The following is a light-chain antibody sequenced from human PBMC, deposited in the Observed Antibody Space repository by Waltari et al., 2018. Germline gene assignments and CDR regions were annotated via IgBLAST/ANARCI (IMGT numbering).Light chain of an antibody. CDR2: EVI. CDR1: TRDVGNYYL. J-gene: IGLJ1*01. CDR3: CSYAGSGTYV. V-gene: IGLV2-23*02. Sequence: QSALTQPASVSGTPGQSITISRPGTTRDVGNYYLVSMYQQHPGQAPKLMICEVIKRPSGVSDRFSGSKSGNTASLTISGLQAEDEADYYCCSYAGSGTYVFGTGTKVTVL.